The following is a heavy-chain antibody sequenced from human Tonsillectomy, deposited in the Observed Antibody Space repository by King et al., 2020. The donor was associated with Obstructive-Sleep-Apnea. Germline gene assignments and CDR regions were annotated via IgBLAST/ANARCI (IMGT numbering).Heavy chain of an antibody. D-gene: IGHD2/OR15-2a*01. J-gene: IGHJ4*02. CDR3: ASGNSTSPGY. CDR2: IYHSGST. CDR1: GGSISSTNW. V-gene: IGHV4-4*02. Sequence: QLQESGPGLVKPSGNLSLTCAVSGGSISSTNWWSWVRQPPGKGLGGIWEIYHSGSTHYNPFLKNRVTISIDKSENQFSLKLTSMTAADTAVYYCASGNSTSPGYWGQGTLVTVSS.